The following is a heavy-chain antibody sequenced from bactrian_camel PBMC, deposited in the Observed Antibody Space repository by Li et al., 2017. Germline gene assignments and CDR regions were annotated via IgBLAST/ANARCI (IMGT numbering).Heavy chain of an antibody. Sequence: HVQLVESGGDLVQPGGSLTLSCTASGFTFSGYWMYWVRQTPAKGLEWVSGVASNGGSTEYADSIVGRFTISRDNAKNTEYLQLNNLKTEDTAMYYCVRDVGAWNADGYGMDYWGQGTQVTVS. CDR2: VASNGGST. D-gene: IGHD1*01. J-gene: IGHJ7*01. V-gene: IGHV3S1*01. CDR1: GFTFSGYW.